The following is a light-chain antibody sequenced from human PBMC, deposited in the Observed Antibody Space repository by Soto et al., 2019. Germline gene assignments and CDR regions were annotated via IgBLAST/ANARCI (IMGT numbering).Light chain of an antibody. CDR2: DVS. J-gene: IGLJ2*01. V-gene: IGLV2-14*01. Sequence: QSALTQPASVSGSPGQSITISCTGTSSAVGGYDSVSWYQQHPGKAPKLMIYDVSNRPSGVSNRFSGSKSGNTASLTISGLPAEDEADYYCSSYTTTSTLFGGGTKLTVL. CDR1: SSAVGGYDS. CDR3: SSYTTTSTL.